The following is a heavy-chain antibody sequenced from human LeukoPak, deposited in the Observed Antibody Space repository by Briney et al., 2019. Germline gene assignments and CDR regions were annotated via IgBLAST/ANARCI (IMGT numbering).Heavy chain of an antibody. V-gene: IGHV4-39*01. CDR2: IYSSEYT. Sequence: SETLSLSCTVSGDSFDNSYCWTWVRQPPGKRPEWIGTIYSSEYTYYHPSLRSRATISADTSRNLFSLKLNSVTAADTAVYYCARGSHDYKLGNHWGHGTLVTVSS. D-gene: IGHD4-11*01. J-gene: IGHJ5*02. CDR3: ARGSHDYKLGNH. CDR1: GDSFDNSYC.